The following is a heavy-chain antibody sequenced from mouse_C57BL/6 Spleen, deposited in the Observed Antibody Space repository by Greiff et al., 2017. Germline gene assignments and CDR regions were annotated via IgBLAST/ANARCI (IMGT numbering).Heavy chain of an antibody. CDR3: ARDSDGLGYFDV. V-gene: IGHV5-16*01. J-gene: IGHJ1*03. D-gene: IGHD2-3*01. CDR2: INYDGSST. Sequence: EVQLVESEGGLVQPGSSMKLSCTASGFTFSDYYMAWVRQVPEKGLEWVANINYDGSSTYYLDSLKSRFIISRDNAKNILYLQMSSLKSEDTATYYCARDSDGLGYFDVWGTGTTVTVSS. CDR1: GFTFSDYY.